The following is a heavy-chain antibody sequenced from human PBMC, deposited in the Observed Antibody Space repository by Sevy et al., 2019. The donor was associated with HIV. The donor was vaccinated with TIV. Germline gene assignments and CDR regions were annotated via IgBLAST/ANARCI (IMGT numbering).Heavy chain of an antibody. D-gene: IGHD3-22*01. CDR1: GFTFSNYD. Sequence: WGSLRLSCSASGFTFSNYDMHWVRQAPGKGLEWVGFISYDGSNKYYADSVKGRFTISRDNGNNTLYLQMNSLGAEDTAVYYCAKDYRVLLITTIDYWGQGTLVTVSS. J-gene: IGHJ4*02. CDR3: AKDYRVLLITTIDY. CDR2: ISYDGSNK. V-gene: IGHV3-30*18.